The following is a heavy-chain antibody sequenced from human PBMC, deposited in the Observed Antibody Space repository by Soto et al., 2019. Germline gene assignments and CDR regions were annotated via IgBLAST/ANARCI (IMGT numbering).Heavy chain of an antibody. V-gene: IGHV3-23*01. CDR1: GFTFSSYA. CDR2: ISGSGGST. CDR3: AKYQPDIVVVVAANFDY. J-gene: IGHJ4*02. Sequence: GGSLRLSCAASGFTFSSYAMSWVRQAPGKGLEWVSAISGSGGSTYYADFVKGRFTISRDNSKNTLYPQMNSLRAEDTAVYYCAKYQPDIVVVVAANFDYWGQGTLVTVSS. D-gene: IGHD2-15*01.